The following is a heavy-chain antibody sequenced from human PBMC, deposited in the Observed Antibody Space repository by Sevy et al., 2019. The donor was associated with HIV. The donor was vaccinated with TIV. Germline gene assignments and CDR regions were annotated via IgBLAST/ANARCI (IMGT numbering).Heavy chain of an antibody. D-gene: IGHD2-15*01. CDR3: SGGNWWGRGRS. Sequence: SETLSLTCTVSGGSITSLYWNWIRQPPGKGLEWIANIYYNGHINYNPSLKSRVTLSLDTSKNQCCLRLSSVTAGDTGIYYCSGGNWWGRGRSLGQGTLVTVS. V-gene: IGHV4-59*08. CDR2: IYYNGHI. CDR1: GGSITSLY. J-gene: IGHJ5*02.